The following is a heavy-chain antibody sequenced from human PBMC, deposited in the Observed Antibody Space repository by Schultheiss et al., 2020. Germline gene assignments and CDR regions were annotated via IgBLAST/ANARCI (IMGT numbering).Heavy chain of an antibody. CDR2: IYYSGST. Sequence: SQTLSLTCTVSGGSISSSSYYWGWIRQPPGKGLEWIGSIYYSGSTYYNPSLKSRVTISVDTSKNQFSLKLSSVTAADTAVYYCARGGRDYYYYGMDVWGQGTTVTVYS. CDR1: GGSISSSSYY. CDR3: ARGGRDYYYYGMDV. J-gene: IGHJ6*02. V-gene: IGHV4-39*01. D-gene: IGHD3-16*01.